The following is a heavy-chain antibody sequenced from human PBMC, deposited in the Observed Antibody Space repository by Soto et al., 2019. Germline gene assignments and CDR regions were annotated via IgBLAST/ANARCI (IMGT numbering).Heavy chain of an antibody. CDR2: FGGRDART. J-gene: IGHJ4*02. CDR3: VRGYTPDS. V-gene: IGHV3-23*01. CDR1: GFTFSIYA. D-gene: IGHD1-20*01. Sequence: EVQLLESGGGLLQPGGSLRLSCAASGFTFSIYAISWVRQAPGRGLEWVSGFGGRDARTYYADSVRGRFTISRDNSKNMAYLQMNSLRAEDTAIYYCVRGYTPDSGGQGTLVTVPS.